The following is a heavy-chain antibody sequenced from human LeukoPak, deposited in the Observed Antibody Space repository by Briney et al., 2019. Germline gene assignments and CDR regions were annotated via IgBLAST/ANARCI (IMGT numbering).Heavy chain of an antibody. J-gene: IGHJ4*02. CDR3: ARGIALRYFDWSHPGGFDY. Sequence: ASVKVSCKASGYTFTGYYMHWVRQAPGQGLEWMGWINPNSGGTNYAQKFQGWVTMTRDTSISTAYMELSRLRSGDTAVYYCARGIALRYFDWSHPGGFDYWGQGTLVTVSS. CDR2: INPNSGGT. V-gene: IGHV1-2*04. CDR1: GYTFTGYY. D-gene: IGHD3-9*01.